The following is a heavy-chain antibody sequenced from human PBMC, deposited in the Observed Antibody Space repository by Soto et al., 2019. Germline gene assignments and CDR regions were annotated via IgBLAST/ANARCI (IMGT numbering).Heavy chain of an antibody. J-gene: IGHJ4*02. Sequence: QVQLVESGGGVVQPGRSLRLSCATSGFTFSSYGLHWVRQAPGKGLEWVAVIWHDGSNKYYADSVKGRFTISRDNSKNTLYLQMNSLRAEDTGVYYCARSPYGGNDMFEYWGQGTLVTVSS. CDR1: GFTFSSYG. CDR3: ARSPYGGNDMFEY. CDR2: IWHDGSNK. D-gene: IGHD4-17*01. V-gene: IGHV3-33*01.